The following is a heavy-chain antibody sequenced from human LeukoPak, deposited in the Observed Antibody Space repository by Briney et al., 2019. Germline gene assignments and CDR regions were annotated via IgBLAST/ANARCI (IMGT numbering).Heavy chain of an antibody. CDR1: GYSISSGYF. V-gene: IGHV4-38-2*02. CDR2: IYPSGST. D-gene: IGHD6-13*01. CDR3: ARAYSSSWYFNWFDP. Sequence: SETLSLTCTVSGYSISSGYFWGWIRQSPVKGLEWIGSIYPSGSTYYNPSLKSRVTISVDTSKNQFSLKLSSVTAADTAVYYCARAYSSSWYFNWFDPWGQGTLVTVFS. J-gene: IGHJ5*02.